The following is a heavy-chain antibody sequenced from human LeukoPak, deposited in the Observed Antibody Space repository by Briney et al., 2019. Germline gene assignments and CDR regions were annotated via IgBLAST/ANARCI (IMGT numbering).Heavy chain of an antibody. V-gene: IGHV1-69*06. J-gene: IGHJ6*03. D-gene: IGHD3-9*01. CDR1: GGTFSSYA. Sequence: SVKVSCKASGGTFSSYAISWVRQAPGQGLEWMGGIIPIFGTANYAQKFQGRVTITADKSTSTAYMELRSLRSEDTAVYYCARGVKGEARRYYDIVTGRNRHYYYYMDVWGKGTTVTISS. CDR2: IIPIFGTA. CDR3: ARGVKGEARRYYDIVTGRNRHYYYYMDV.